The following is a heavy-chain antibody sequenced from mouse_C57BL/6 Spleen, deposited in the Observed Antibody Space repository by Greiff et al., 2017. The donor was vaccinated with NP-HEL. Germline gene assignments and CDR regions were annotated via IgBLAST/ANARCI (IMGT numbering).Heavy chain of an antibody. CDR2: IWSGGST. Sequence: VQLVESGPGLVQPSQSLSITCTVSGFSLTSYGVHWVRQSPGKGLEWLGVIWSGGSTDYNAAFISRLSISKDNSKSQVFFKMNSLQADDTAIYYCARKSLNWDWYFDVWGTGTTVTVSS. CDR1: GFSLTSYG. J-gene: IGHJ1*03. CDR3: ARKSLNWDWYFDV. D-gene: IGHD4-1*01. V-gene: IGHV2-2*01.